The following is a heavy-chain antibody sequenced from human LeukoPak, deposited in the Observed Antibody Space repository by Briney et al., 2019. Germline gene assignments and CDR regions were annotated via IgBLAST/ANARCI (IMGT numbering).Heavy chain of an antibody. CDR3: ATHLGWSDTIDY. Sequence: GGSLRLSCAASGFTVSNNYMSWVRQAPGKGLEWVSIIYSGGSTYYADSVKGRFTISRDNSKTTLHLQMKSLRADDTAVYYCATHLGWSDTIDYWGQGTLVTVSS. V-gene: IGHV3-53*01. D-gene: IGHD3/OR15-3a*01. CDR1: GFTVSNNY. CDR2: IYSGGST. J-gene: IGHJ4*02.